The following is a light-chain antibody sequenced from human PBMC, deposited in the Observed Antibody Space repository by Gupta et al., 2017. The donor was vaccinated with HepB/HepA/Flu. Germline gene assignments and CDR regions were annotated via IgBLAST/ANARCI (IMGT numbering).Light chain of an antibody. V-gene: IGKV1-33*01. CDR1: QDISNY. Sequence: DIQMTQSPSSLSASVGDRVTITCQASQDISNYLNWYQQKPRKAPKLLICDASNWETGVPSRFSGSGSGTDFTFTISSLQPEDIATYYCQQYDNLPAYTFGQGTKLEIK. CDR3: QQYDNLPAYT. J-gene: IGKJ2*01. CDR2: DAS.